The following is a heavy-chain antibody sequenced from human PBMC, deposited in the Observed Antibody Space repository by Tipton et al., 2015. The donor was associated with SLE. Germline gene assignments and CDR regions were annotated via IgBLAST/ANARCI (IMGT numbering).Heavy chain of an antibody. CDR1: GGSISSYY. CDR3: ATGGFKFNNWFDP. V-gene: IGHV4-59*04. CDR2: IYHSGST. J-gene: IGHJ5*02. D-gene: IGHD3-16*01. Sequence: TLSLTCTVSGGSISSYYWSWIRQPPGKGLEWIGYIYHSGSTYYNPSLKSRVTMSVDRSKNQFSLKLSSVTAADTAVYYCATGGFKFNNWFDPWGQGTLVTVSS.